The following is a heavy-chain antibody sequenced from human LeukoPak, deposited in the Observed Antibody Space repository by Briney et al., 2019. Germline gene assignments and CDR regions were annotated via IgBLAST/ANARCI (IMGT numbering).Heavy chain of an antibody. V-gene: IGHV1-69*13. CDR3: ARGGYYYDSSGENPFDY. Sequence: GASVKVSCKASGGTFSSYAISWVRQAPGQGLEWMGGIIPIFGTANYAQKFQGRVTITADESTSTAYMELSSLRSEDTAVYYCARGGYYYDSSGENPFDYWGQGTLVTVSS. CDR2: IIPIFGTA. J-gene: IGHJ4*02. CDR1: GGTFSSYA. D-gene: IGHD3-22*01.